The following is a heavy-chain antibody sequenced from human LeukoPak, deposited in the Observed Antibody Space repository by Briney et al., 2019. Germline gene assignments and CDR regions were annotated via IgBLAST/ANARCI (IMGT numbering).Heavy chain of an antibody. D-gene: IGHD5-18*01. CDR1: GVTFSSYA. CDR3: ARILYSYGYHY. J-gene: IGHJ4*02. V-gene: IGHV3-23*01. CDR2: ISGSGGST. Sequence: PGGSLRLSCAASGVTFSSYAMSWVRQAPGKGLEWVSAISGSGGSTYYADSVKGRFTISRHNSKNTLYLQMNSLRAEDTAVYYCARILYSYGYHYWGQGTLVTVSS.